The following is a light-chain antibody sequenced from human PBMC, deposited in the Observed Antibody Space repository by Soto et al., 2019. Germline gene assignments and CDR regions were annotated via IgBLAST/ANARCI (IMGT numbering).Light chain of an antibody. CDR3: GSITRSSTSV. Sequence: QSALTHPASVSWSPGQSITISCTGTSSDVGGFEYVSWYQHQPGKAPKLIIYDVTKRPSGVSNRFSGSKSGNTASLTISGIQAEDEGDYYCGSITRSSTSVFGTGTRSPS. CDR1: SSDVGGFEY. J-gene: IGLJ1*01. CDR2: DVT. V-gene: IGLV2-14*01.